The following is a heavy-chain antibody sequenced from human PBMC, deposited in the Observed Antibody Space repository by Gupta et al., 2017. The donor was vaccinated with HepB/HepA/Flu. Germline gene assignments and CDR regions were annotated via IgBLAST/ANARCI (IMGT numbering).Heavy chain of an antibody. V-gene: IGHV3-33*01. CDR2: IWYDGSNK. CDR3: ARDYQATAFDY. J-gene: IGHJ4*02. Sequence: GVQPGRSLRLSCAASGFTFSRYGMHWVRQAPGKGLEWVAVIWYDGSNKYYADSVKGRFTISRDNSKNTLYLQMNSLRAEDTAVYYCARDYQATAFDYWGQGTLVTVSS. D-gene: IGHD5-24*01. CDR1: GFTFSRYG.